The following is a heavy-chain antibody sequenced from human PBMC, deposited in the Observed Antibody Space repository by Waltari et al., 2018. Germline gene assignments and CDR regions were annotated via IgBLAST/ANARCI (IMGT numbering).Heavy chain of an antibody. CDR1: GFTFSSYA. CDR3: AKGDDLAPPSYFDY. D-gene: IGHD3-3*01. J-gene: IGHJ4*02. Sequence: EVQLVESGGVLVQPGGSLRLSCSASGFTFSSYAMSWVRQVPGKGLEWVSAISGSGGSTYYADSVKGRFTISRDNSKNTLYLKMNSLRAEDTAVYYCAKGDDLAPPSYFDYWGQGTLVTVSS. V-gene: IGHV3-23*04. CDR2: ISGSGGST.